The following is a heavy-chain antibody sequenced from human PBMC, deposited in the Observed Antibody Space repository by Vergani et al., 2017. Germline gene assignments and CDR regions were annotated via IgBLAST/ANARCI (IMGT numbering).Heavy chain of an antibody. D-gene: IGHD6-19*01. CDR3: ARDLPPYSSGPLAY. Sequence: EVHLVESGGGWVKPGGSLTVSCVTYGFNFLDAWFNWVRQAPGKGLEWVGRMKSTTEGGPTDYVPPVKGRFTISRDDSKNTLYLQMNTLKTEDTATYYCARDLPPYSSGPLAYWGQGTLVTVSS. CDR1: GFNFLDAW. J-gene: IGHJ4*02. V-gene: IGHV3-15*07. CDR2: MKSTTEGGPT.